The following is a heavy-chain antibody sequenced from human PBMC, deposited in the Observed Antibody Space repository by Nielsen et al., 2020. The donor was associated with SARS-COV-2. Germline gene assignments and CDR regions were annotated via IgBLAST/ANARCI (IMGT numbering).Heavy chain of an antibody. CDR3: ARGRFGELLYKGLDY. CDR2: INWNGGST. CDR1: GFTFDDYG. J-gene: IGHJ4*02. V-gene: IGHV3-20*04. Sequence: GGSLRLSCAASGFTFDDYGMSWVRQAPGKGLEWVSGINWNGGSTGYADSVKGRFTISRDNAKNTLYLQMNSLRAEDTAVYYCARGRFGELLYKGLDYWGQGTLVTVSS. D-gene: IGHD3-10*01.